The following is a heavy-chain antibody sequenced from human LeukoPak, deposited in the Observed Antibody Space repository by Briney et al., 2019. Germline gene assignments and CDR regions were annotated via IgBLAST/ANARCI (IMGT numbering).Heavy chain of an antibody. V-gene: IGHV3-23*01. CDR2: ISGSGGST. J-gene: IGHJ4*02. D-gene: IGHD2-15*01. CDR3: AKDGWLDIVVVVAATYFDY. CDR1: GFTFSSYA. Sequence: GGSLRLSCAASGFTFSSYAMSWVRQAPGKGLEWVSAISGSGGSTYYADSVKGRFTISRDNSKNTLYLQMNSLRAEDTAVYYCAKDGWLDIVVVVAATYFDYWGQGTLVTVSS.